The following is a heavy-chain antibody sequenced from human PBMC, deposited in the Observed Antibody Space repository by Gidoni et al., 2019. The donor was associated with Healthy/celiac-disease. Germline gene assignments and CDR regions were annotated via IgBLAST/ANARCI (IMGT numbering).Heavy chain of an antibody. CDR1: GFTFSNAW. J-gene: IGHJ1*01. Sequence: EVQLVESGGGLVKPGGSIRLSCAASGFTFSNAWMSWVRQAPGKGLEWVVRIKSKTDGGTTDYAAPVKGRFTISRDDSKNTLYLQMNSRKTEDTAVYYCTTAAYPAKYFQHWGQGTLVTVSS. CDR3: TTAAYPAKYFQH. V-gene: IGHV3-15*01. CDR2: IKSKTDGGTT. D-gene: IGHD6-25*01.